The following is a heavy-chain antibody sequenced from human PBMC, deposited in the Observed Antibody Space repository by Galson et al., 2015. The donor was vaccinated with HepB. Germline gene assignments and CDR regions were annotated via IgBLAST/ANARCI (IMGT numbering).Heavy chain of an antibody. J-gene: IGHJ3*02. Sequence: SVKVSCKASGYTFTGYYMHWVRQAPGQGLERMGWINPNSGGTNYAQKFQGWVTMTRDTSISTAYMELSRLRSDDTAVYYCARESHPNCSGGSCYFGAPFDIWGQGTMVTVSS. CDR3: ARESHPNCSGGSCYFGAPFDI. V-gene: IGHV1-2*04. CDR2: INPNSGGT. CDR1: GYTFTGYY. D-gene: IGHD2-15*01.